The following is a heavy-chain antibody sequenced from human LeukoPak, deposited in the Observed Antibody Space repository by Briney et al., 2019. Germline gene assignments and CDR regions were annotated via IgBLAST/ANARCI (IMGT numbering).Heavy chain of an antibody. CDR2: ISGSGGST. Sequence: SGGSLRLSCEASGFTFSTYGMSWVRQAPGKGLEWVSAISGSGGSTYYADSVKGRFTISRDNSKNTLYLEVISLTAEDTAVYYCAKDDAWLRFGEWSQGTLVTVSS. CDR1: GFTFSTYG. D-gene: IGHD3-10*01. V-gene: IGHV3-23*01. J-gene: IGHJ4*02. CDR3: AKDDAWLRFGE.